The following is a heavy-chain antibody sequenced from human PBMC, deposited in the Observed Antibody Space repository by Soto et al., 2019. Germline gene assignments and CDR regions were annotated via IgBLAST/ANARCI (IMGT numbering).Heavy chain of an antibody. CDR3: ARIAAHKGSFYYYGMDV. J-gene: IGHJ6*02. V-gene: IGHV1-18*01. CDR1: GYTFTSYG. Sequence: GASVKVSCKASGYTFTSYGISWVRQAPGQGLEWMGWISAYSGITNYAQKVQGRVIMTRDTSTRTAYMELRSLRSDDTAVYYCARIAAHKGSFYYYGMDVWGQGTTVTVSS. D-gene: IGHD2-21*01. CDR2: ISAYSGIT.